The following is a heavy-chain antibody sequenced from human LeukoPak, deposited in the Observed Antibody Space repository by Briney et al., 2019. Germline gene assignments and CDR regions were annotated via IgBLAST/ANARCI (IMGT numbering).Heavy chain of an antibody. V-gene: IGHV3-66*01. J-gene: IGHJ4*02. Sequence: GGSLRLSCVASGFTFDDYGMSWVRQAPGKGLEWVSVIYSGGTTYYADSVKGRFTISRDTSKNTVYLQMNSLRAEDTAVYYCAIESGLGIPSYWGQGTLVTVSS. D-gene: IGHD3/OR15-3a*01. CDR3: AIESGLGIPSY. CDR1: GFTFDDYG. CDR2: IYSGGTT.